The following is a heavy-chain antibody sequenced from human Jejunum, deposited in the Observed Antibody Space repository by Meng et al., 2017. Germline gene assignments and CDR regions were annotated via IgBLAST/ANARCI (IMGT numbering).Heavy chain of an antibody. CDR3: ARVILYSGSYYFDS. J-gene: IGHJ4*02. V-gene: IGHV4-61*01. D-gene: IGHD1-26*01. Sequence: QVQLQESGPGLVRPSETLSLTCTVYGDAVSCDNYYWSWIRQPPGKGLEWIGYIYYSGSTDHNPSLKSRVTMSVDTSRNQFSLNLSSVTAADTAVYYCARVILYSGSYYFDSWGQGTLVTVSS. CDR1: GDAVSCDNYY. CDR2: IYYSGST.